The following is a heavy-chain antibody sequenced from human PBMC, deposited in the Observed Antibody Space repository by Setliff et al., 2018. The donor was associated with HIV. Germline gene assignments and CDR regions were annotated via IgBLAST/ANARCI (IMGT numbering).Heavy chain of an antibody. V-gene: IGHV3-66*01. CDR3: ARRETGALYFGTFYYYGMDV. CDR1: GFTVSRNY. Sequence: PGGSLRLSCTASGFTVSRNYMSWVRQAPGKGLEWVSVIYTGGSTSYADSVKGRFTISRDNSKNALYLQMNSLKAEDTAVYYCARRETGALYFGTFYYYGMDVWGQGTTVTVSS. J-gene: IGHJ6*02. D-gene: IGHD3-10*01. CDR2: IYTGGST.